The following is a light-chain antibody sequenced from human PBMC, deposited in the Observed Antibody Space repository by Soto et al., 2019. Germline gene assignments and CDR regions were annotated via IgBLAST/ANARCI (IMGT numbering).Light chain of an antibody. Sequence: QSVLTQPPSVSGTPGQRVTISCTGSSSNIGAGYDVHWYQQLPGTAPKLLIFVNNNRPSGVPDRFSGSKSGNTASLTISGLQAEDEADYDCCSYAGSDILIFGGGTKLTVL. J-gene: IGLJ2*01. V-gene: IGLV1-40*01. CDR3: CSYAGSDILI. CDR1: SSNIGAGYD. CDR2: VNN.